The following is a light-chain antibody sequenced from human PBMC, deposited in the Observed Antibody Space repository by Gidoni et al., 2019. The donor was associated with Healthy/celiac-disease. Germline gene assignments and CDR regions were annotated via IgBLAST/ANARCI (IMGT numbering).Light chain of an antibody. Sequence: QSALTQPASVSGSPGQSITISCTGTSSDVGGYKYVSWYQQHPGKAPKLMIHDVSNRPSGVSNRFSGSESGNSASLTISGLQAEDEADYYCSSYTSGSTPHVVFGGGTKLTVL. J-gene: IGLJ2*01. CDR2: DVS. CDR3: SSYTSGSTPHVV. CDR1: SSDVGGYKY. V-gene: IGLV2-14*01.